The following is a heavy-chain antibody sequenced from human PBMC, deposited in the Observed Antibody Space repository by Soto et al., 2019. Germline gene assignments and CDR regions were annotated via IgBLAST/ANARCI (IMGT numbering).Heavy chain of an antibody. V-gene: IGHV4-38-2*02. CDR3: ARDLYGISGAHNWFDP. CDR2: ISHRGDT. Sequence: SETLSLTCAVSGYSISSGYYWGWIRQPPGKGLEWIGSISHRGDTFYNPSLKGRVTILVDTSKNQFSLRLISATPADTAVYFCARDLYGISGAHNWFDPWGQGTLVTVSS. J-gene: IGHJ5*02. CDR1: GYSISSGYY. D-gene: IGHD1-20*01.